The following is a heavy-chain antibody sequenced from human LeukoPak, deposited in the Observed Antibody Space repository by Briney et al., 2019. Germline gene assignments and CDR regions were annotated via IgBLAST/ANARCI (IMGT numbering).Heavy chain of an antibody. D-gene: IGHD3-3*01. V-gene: IGHV1-24*01. CDR2: FDPEDGET. CDR1: GYTLTELS. CDR3: ATDFFGVVIIGKY. Sequence: GASVKVSCKVSGYTLTELSMHWVRQAPGKGLEWMGGFDPEDGETIYAQRFQGRVTMTEDTSTDTAYMELSSLRSEDTAVYYCATDFFGVVIIGKYWGQGTLVTVSS. J-gene: IGHJ4*02.